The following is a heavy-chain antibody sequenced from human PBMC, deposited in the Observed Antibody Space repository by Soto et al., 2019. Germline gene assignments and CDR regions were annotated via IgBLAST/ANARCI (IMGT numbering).Heavy chain of an antibody. CDR2: INLSGST. J-gene: IGHJ4*02. CDR3: ARGSPSLIVGATYYFDY. CDR1: GGSFSGYY. V-gene: IGHV4-34*01. Sequence: SETLSLTCAVYGGSFSGYYWSWIRQPPGKGLEWIGEINLSGSTNYNPSLKSRVTISVDTSKNQFSLKLSSVTAADTAGYYCARGSPSLIVGATYYFDYWGRGTLVTVS. D-gene: IGHD1-26*01.